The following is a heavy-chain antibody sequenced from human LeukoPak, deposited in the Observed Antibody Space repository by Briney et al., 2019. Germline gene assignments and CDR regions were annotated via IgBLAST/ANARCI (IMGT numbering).Heavy chain of an antibody. D-gene: IGHD2-15*01. CDR2: ISSSSSYI. V-gene: IGHV3-21*01. J-gene: IGHJ3*02. CDR1: GFTFSSYS. CDR3: ARALPDSAFDI. Sequence: RGSLRLSCAASGFTFSSYSMNWVRQAPGKGLEWVSSISSSSSYIYYADSVKGRFTISRDNAKNSLYLQMNSLRAEDTAVYYCARALPDSAFDIWGQGTMVTVSS.